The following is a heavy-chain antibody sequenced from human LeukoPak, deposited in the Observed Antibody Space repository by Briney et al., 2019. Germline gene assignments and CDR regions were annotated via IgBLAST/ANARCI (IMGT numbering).Heavy chain of an antibody. Sequence: SETLSLTCTVSGGSISSCGYYRSWIRQHPGKGLEWIGYIYYSGSTYYNPSLKSRVTISVDTSKNQFSLKLSSVTAADTAVYYCARAERTYDYVWGSYRSAFDPWGQGTLVTVSS. J-gene: IGHJ5*02. D-gene: IGHD3-16*02. CDR2: IYYSGST. V-gene: IGHV4-31*03. CDR3: ARAERTYDYVWGSYRSAFDP. CDR1: GGSISSCGYY.